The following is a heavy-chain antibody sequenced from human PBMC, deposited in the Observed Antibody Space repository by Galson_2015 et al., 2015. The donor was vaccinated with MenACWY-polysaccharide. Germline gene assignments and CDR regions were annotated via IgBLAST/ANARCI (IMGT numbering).Heavy chain of an antibody. CDR3: ARSQMVRVPHEY. CDR1: RGSLSSGDYY. CDR2: TSYSGST. V-gene: IGHV4-30-4*01. D-gene: IGHD5-18*01. Sequence: TLSLTRTVSRGSLSSGDYYLTWIRPSPGEGLGWVWDTSYSGSTPYKPFLTRRVSISPDTSKNPFSLKVNSVTAADTAVYYCARSQMVRVPHEYWGQGALVTVSS. J-gene: IGHJ4*02.